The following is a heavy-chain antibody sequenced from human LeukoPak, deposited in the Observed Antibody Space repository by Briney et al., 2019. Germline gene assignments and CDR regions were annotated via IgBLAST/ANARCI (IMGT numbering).Heavy chain of an antibody. V-gene: IGHV1-69*01. Sequence: SVKVSCKASGGTFSSYAICWVRQAPGQGLEWMGGIIPIFGTANYAQKFQGRVTITADESTSTAYMELSSLRSEDTAVYYCARDHDYGVHAFDIWGQGTMVTVSS. CDR1: GGTFSSYA. J-gene: IGHJ3*02. CDR3: ARDHDYGVHAFDI. D-gene: IGHD4-17*01. CDR2: IIPIFGTA.